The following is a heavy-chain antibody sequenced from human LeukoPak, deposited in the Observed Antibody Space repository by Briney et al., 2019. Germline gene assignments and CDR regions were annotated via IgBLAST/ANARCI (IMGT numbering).Heavy chain of an antibody. CDR2: ISSRSTTI. Sequence: GGSLRLSCAASGFTFSSYGMNWVRQAPGKGLEWVSYISSRSTTIYYADSVKGRFTISRDNAKNSLYLQMNSLRAEDTAVYYCAKRSMVRGVQFDAFDLWGQGTIVTVSS. CDR1: GFTFSSYG. D-gene: IGHD3-10*01. J-gene: IGHJ3*01. V-gene: IGHV3-48*01. CDR3: AKRSMVRGVQFDAFDL.